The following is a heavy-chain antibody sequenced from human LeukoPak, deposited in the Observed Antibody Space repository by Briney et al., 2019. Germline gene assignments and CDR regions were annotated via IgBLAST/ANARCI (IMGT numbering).Heavy chain of an antibody. Sequence: PGGSLRLSCAASGFTFSVYAMHWVRQAPGKGLEWVAIISYNGGNKYYADPVKGRFTISRDNSKNTLYLQMNSLRAEDTAVYYCARAMGGNYNSYHTFDFWGQGTMVTVSS. CDR1: GFTFSVYA. CDR2: ISYNGGNK. J-gene: IGHJ3*01. V-gene: IGHV3-30-3*01. D-gene: IGHD1-26*01. CDR3: ARAMGGNYNSYHTFDF.